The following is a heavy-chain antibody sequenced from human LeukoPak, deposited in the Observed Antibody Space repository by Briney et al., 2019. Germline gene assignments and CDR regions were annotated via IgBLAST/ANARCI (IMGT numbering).Heavy chain of an antibody. V-gene: IGHV3-21*01. CDR1: EFTFSSYS. D-gene: IGHD2-15*01. CDR3: ARDRGEYCSGGSCYSGMDV. Sequence: GGSLRLSCAASEFTFSSYSMNWVRQAPGKGLEWVSSISSSSSYIYYADSVKGRFTISRDNAKNSLYLQMNSLRAEDTAVYYCARDRGEYCSGGSCYSGMDVWGQGTTVTVSS. J-gene: IGHJ6*02. CDR2: ISSSSSYI.